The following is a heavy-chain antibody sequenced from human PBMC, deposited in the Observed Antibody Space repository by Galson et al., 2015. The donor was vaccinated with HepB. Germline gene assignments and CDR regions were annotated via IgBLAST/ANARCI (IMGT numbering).Heavy chain of an antibody. CDR2: IIPILGIA. CDR1: GGTFSSYA. V-gene: IGHV1-69*10. D-gene: IGHD1-26*01. Sequence: SVKVSCKASGGTFSSYAISWVRQAPGQGLEWMGGIIPILGIANYAQKFQGRVTITADKSTSTAYMELSSLRSEDTAVYYCAREPLTVGATGLGAFDIWGQGTMVTVSS. J-gene: IGHJ3*02. CDR3: AREPLTVGATGLGAFDI.